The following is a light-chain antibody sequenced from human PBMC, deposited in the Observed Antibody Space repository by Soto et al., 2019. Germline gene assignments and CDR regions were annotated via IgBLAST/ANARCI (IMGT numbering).Light chain of an antibody. Sequence: QPVLTQSLSASASLGASVNLTCTLSSGHSSYAIAWHHQQPEKGPRYLMKVNSDGSHSKGGGIPDRFSGSSSGAERYLTISSLQSEDEADYYCQTWGTGIRVFGGGTKLTVL. CDR2: VNSDGSH. CDR1: SGHSSYA. V-gene: IGLV4-69*02. J-gene: IGLJ2*01. CDR3: QTWGTGIRV.